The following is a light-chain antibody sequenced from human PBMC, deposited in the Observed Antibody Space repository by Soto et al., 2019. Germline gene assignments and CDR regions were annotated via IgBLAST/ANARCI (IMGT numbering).Light chain of an antibody. CDR3: PQYEPSSWT. CDR2: GAS. CDR1: QGVESSY. J-gene: IGKJ1*01. V-gene: IGKV3-20*01. Sequence: EIVLTQSPGTLSLSPGERATVFCRASQGVESSYLAWFQQKPGQAPRLLIYGASRRATGVPDRFSGSGSGTAFTLTITRLEPEDFAVYYCPQYEPSSWTFGQGPKVEI.